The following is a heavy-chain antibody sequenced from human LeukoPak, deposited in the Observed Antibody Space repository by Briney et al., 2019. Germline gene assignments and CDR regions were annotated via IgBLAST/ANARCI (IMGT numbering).Heavy chain of an antibody. CDR1: GFTFSNSP. V-gene: IGHV3-30-3*01. CDR2: TSHDESNK. J-gene: IGHJ4*02. D-gene: IGHD3-10*01. CDR3: AKDEFGTFDY. Sequence: GGSLRLSCAASGFTFSNSPMHWVRQAPGKGLEWVAVTSHDESNKYYADSVKGRFTISRDNSKNTLYLQMNSLRAEDTAVYYCAKDEFGTFDYWGLGTLVTVSS.